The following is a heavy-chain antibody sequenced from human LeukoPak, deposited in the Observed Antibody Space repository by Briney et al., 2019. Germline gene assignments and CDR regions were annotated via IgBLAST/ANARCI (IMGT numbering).Heavy chain of an antibody. CDR2: LDYSGST. CDR3: AKGSGWYFY. D-gene: IGHD6-19*01. V-gene: IGHV4-59*08. CDR1: GGSISSYY. Sequence: PSETLSLTCTVSGGSISSYYWSWIRQPPGKGLEWIGYLDYSGSTKYNPSLKSRVTISGDTSKNQFSLKVTSVTAADTAVYYCAKGSGWYFYWGQGTLVTVSS. J-gene: IGHJ4*02.